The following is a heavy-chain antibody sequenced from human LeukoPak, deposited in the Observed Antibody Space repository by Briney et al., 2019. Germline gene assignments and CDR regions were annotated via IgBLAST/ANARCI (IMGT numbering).Heavy chain of an antibody. V-gene: IGHV4-30-2*01. Sequence: PSETLSLTCAVSGVSISSGAYSWSWLRQPPGKGLEWIAYIYHSGSTYYNPSLKSRVTISVDRSKDQFSLKLSSVTAADTAVYYCARIGGAIDYWGQGTLVTVSS. CDR1: GVSISSGAYS. CDR2: IYHSGST. D-gene: IGHD3-10*01. J-gene: IGHJ4*02. CDR3: ARIGGAIDY.